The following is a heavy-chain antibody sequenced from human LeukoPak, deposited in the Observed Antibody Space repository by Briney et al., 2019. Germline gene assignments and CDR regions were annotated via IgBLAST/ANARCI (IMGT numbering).Heavy chain of an antibody. D-gene: IGHD3-10*01. Sequence: GAPVKVSCKASGYTFTGYYMHWVRQAPGQGLEWMGWINPNSGGTNYAQKFQGRVTMTRDTSISTAYMELSRLRSDDTAVYYCARGSGNYGSGSYYHNPFDYWGQGTLVTVSS. CDR3: ARGSGNYGSGSYYHNPFDY. CDR2: INPNSGGT. V-gene: IGHV1-2*02. CDR1: GYTFTGYY. J-gene: IGHJ4*02.